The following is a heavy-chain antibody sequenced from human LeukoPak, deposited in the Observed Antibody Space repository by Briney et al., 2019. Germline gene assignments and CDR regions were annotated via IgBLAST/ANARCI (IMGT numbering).Heavy chain of an antibody. Sequence: PSETLSLTCSFSIVSIKNYYWNWIRQSPGKGLQWIGYIYYTGSTDYNFSLKSRVTISLYTSENQFSLSLNSVTAADSAVYFCASPRGPSSSWSFASWGQGILVTVSS. D-gene: IGHD6-13*01. CDR2: IYYTGST. CDR3: ASPRGPSSSWSFAS. V-gene: IGHV4-59*01. J-gene: IGHJ4*02. CDR1: IVSIKNYY.